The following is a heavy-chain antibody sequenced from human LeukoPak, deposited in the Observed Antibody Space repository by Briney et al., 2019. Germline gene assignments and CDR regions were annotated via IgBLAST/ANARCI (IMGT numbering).Heavy chain of an antibody. CDR1: GYTFTSYD. Sequence: ASVKVSCKASGYTFTSYDINWVRQATGQGLEWMGWMNPNSGNTGYAQKFQGRVTITRNTSISTAYMELSSLRAEDTAVYYCARGPYASGTYGRRGWVHYMDVWGKGTTVTISS. J-gene: IGHJ6*03. D-gene: IGHD3-10*01. CDR2: MNPNSGNT. CDR3: ARGPYASGTYGRRGWVHYMDV. V-gene: IGHV1-8*03.